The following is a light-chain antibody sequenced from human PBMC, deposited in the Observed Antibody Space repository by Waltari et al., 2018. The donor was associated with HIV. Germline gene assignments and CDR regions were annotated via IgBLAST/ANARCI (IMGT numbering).Light chain of an antibody. CDR2: KAS. CDR3: QQYNSYSIT. V-gene: IGKV1-5*03. J-gene: IGKJ5*01. CDR1: QSISTW. Sequence: DIQMTQSPSTLSASVGDRVTITCRASQSISTWLAWYQQKPGKAPKVLIYKASSLEGGVPSRFSDSGSGTEFTLTISSLQPDDFATYYCQQYNSYSITFGQGTRLEIK.